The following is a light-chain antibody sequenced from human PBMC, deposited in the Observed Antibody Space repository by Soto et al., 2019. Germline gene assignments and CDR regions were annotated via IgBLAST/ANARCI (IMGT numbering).Light chain of an antibody. J-gene: IGLJ2*01. V-gene: IGLV2-23*01. Sequence: QSALTQPASVSGSPGQSITISCPGTSSDGGSYNLVSWYQQHTGKAPKLMIYEGSKRPSGVSNRFSGSKSGNTASLTISGLQAEDEADYYCCSYAGSSTYVVFGGGTKLTVL. CDR3: CSYAGSSTYVV. CDR2: EGS. CDR1: SSDGGSYNL.